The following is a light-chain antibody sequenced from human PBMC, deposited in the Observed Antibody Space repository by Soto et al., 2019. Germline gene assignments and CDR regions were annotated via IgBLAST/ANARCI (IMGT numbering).Light chain of an antibody. CDR2: TAS. CDR1: QSVASSF. V-gene: IGKV3-20*01. Sequence: EIVLTQSPGTLSLSPGERATLSCRASQSVASSFIAWFKPKPGQPPRLLIYTASSRAPGIPDRFSGSGSGTDFTLTISRLEPEDFAVYYCHKYGPSPLTFGGGTKVVIK. CDR3: HKYGPSPLT. J-gene: IGKJ4*01.